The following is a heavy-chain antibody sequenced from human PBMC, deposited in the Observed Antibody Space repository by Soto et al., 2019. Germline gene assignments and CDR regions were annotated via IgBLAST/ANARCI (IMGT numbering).Heavy chain of an antibody. CDR3: ARLGITFGGVIVRHPPLEFEP. D-gene: IGHD3-16*02. J-gene: IGHJ5*02. CDR2: MNPNSGNT. Sequence: QVQLVQSGAEVKKPGASVKVSCKASGYTFTSHDINWVRQATGQGLEWMGWMNPNSGNTGYAQKFQGRVTMTRNTDISTAYMELRSLRYEDTAVYYCARLGITFGGVIVRHPPLEFEPWGQGTLVTVSS. CDR1: GYTFTSHD. V-gene: IGHV1-8*01.